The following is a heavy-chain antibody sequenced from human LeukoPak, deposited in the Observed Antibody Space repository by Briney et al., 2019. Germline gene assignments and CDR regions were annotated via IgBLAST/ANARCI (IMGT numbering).Heavy chain of an antibody. CDR3: ARAVYDVLTGIDY. J-gene: IGHJ4*02. CDR2: IGDSGSST. CDR1: GFTFSSYA. V-gene: IGHV3-23*01. Sequence: GGSLRLSCSASGFTFSSYAMSWVRQAPGKGLEWVSTIGDSGSSTYYADSVKGRFTISRDNSKNTPYLQMNSLRTEDTAVYYCARAVYDVLTGIDYWGQGTLVTVSS. D-gene: IGHD3-9*01.